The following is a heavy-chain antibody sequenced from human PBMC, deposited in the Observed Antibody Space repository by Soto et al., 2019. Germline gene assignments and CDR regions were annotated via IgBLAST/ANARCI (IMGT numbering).Heavy chain of an antibody. Sequence: PGGSLRLSCVASGFTFSSYAMSWVRQAPGKGLEWVSVLSVSGGYTYYADSVKGRFTVSRDNSKKTLYLQMTSLRAEDTAVYYCAKSPGDILTGYHSDYWGQGTLVTGSS. CDR3: AKSPGDILTGYHSDY. CDR2: LSVSGGYT. CDR1: GFTFSSYA. J-gene: IGHJ4*02. D-gene: IGHD3-9*01. V-gene: IGHV3-23*01.